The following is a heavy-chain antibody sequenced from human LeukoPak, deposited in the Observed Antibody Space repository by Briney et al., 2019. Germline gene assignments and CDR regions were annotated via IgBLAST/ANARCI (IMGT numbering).Heavy chain of an antibody. CDR2: INPNSGGT. CDR1: GYTFTGYY. J-gene: IGHJ5*02. V-gene: IGHV1-2*06. Sequence: ASVKVSCKASGYTFTGYYMHWVRQAPGQGLEWMGRINPNSGGTNYAQKFQGRVTMTRDTSISTAYMELSRLRSDDTAVYYCARDPTPSSPRLAFFDNWFDPRGQGTLVTVSS. D-gene: IGHD6-13*01. CDR3: ARDPTPSSPRLAFFDNWFDP.